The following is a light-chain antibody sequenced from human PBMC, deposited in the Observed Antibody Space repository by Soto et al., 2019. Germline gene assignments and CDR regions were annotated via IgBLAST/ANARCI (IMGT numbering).Light chain of an antibody. CDR2: GAS. V-gene: IGKV1-39*01. CDR3: QQGFSYPWT. CDR1: QTISTF. J-gene: IGKJ1*01. Sequence: DIPMTQSPSSLSASVGDRVTITCRASQTISTFLNWYQKRPGKAPRLLIYGASTLPSGATSRFNGSGPGTEFTPTSGSLQLEDFAIYPCQQGFSYPWTFGQGPKVEI.